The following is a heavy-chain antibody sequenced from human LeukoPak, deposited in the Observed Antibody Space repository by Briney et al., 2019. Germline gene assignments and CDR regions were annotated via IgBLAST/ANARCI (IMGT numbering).Heavy chain of an antibody. V-gene: IGHV1-46*01. Sequence: ASVMVSCKASGYTFTSYYMHWVRQAPGQGLEWMGIINPSGGSTSYAQKFQGRVTMTRDTSTSTVYMELSSLRSEDTAVYYCARDSIVAAEYFQHWGQGTLVTVSS. J-gene: IGHJ1*01. CDR3: ARDSIVAAEYFQH. D-gene: IGHD1-26*01. CDR1: GYTFTSYY. CDR2: INPSGGST.